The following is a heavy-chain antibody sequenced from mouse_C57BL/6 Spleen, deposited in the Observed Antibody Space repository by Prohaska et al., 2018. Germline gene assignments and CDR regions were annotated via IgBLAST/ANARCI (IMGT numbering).Heavy chain of an antibody. CDR1: GYTFTDYE. J-gene: IGHJ1*03. CDR2: IDPETGGT. V-gene: IGHV1-15*01. CDR3: TRSNYYGRSPSYVDV. D-gene: IGHD1-1*01. Sequence: QVQLQQSGAELVRPGASVTLSCKASGYTFTDYEMHWVKQTPVHGLEWIGAIDPETGGTAYNQKFKGKAILTADKSSSTAYMALRSLTSEDSAVYYCTRSNYYGRSPSYVDVWGTGTTVPVSS.